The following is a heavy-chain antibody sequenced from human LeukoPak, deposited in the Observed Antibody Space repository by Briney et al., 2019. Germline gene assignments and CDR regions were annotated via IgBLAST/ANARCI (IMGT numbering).Heavy chain of an antibody. D-gene: IGHD4-17*01. CDR2: IQTSGRV. V-gene: IGHV4-61*02. CDR1: GGSFTSGPNN. J-gene: IGHJ4*02. CDR3: ARDRGNGDYGDYFDS. Sequence: PSQTLSLTCSVSGGSFTSGPNNWNWIRRPPGKGLEWIGRIQTSGRVNYNPSLKSRVTVYLDTPKNLVSLQLTSVTAADTAVYYCARDRGNGDYGDYFDSWGQGTQVTVSS.